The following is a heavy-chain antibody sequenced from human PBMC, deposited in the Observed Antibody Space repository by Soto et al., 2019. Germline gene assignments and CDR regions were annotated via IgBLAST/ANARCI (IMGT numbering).Heavy chain of an antibody. D-gene: IGHD5-12*01. CDR3: AKDLAGYSGYDPSDY. J-gene: IGHJ4*02. CDR2: ISGSGGST. CDR1: GFTFSSYA. Sequence: EVQLLESGGGLVQPGGSLRLSCAASGFTFSSYAMSWVRQAPGKGLEWVSAISGSGGSTYYADSVKGRFTISRDNSKTTLYLQMNSLRAEDTAVYCCAKDLAGYSGYDPSDYWGQGTLVTVSS. V-gene: IGHV3-23*01.